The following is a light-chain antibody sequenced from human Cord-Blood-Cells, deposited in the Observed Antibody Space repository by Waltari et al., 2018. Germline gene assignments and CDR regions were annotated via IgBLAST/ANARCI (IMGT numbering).Light chain of an antibody. CDR3: QSYDSSLSGSRV. J-gene: IGLJ3*02. V-gene: IGLV1-40*01. CDR1: SSHIGAGYD. CDR2: GNS. Sequence: QSVLTQPPSVSGAPGQRVTIPSTGSSSHIGAGYDVHWSQPLPGTPPKLLIYGNSNRPSGVPDRFSGSKSGTSASLAITGLQAEDEADYYCQSYDSSLSGSRVFGGGTKLTVL.